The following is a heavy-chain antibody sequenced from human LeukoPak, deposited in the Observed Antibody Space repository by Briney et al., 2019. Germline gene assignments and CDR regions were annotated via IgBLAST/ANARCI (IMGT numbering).Heavy chain of an antibody. CDR3: ARQTGSGLFILP. D-gene: IGHD3/OR15-3a*01. V-gene: IGHV4-39*01. CDR2: IYYSGNT. Sequence: SETLSLTCTVSGVSISSSNSYWGWVRQPPGKGLEWIGSIYYSGNTYYNASLKSQVSISIDTSKNQFSLRLTSVTAADTAVYYCARQTGSGLFILPGGQGTLVTVSS. CDR1: GVSISSSNSY. J-gene: IGHJ4*02.